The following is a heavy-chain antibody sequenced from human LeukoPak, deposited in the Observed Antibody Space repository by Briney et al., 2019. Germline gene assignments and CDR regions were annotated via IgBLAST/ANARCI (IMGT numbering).Heavy chain of an antibody. Sequence: DSVKGRFTISRDNAKNSPYLQMNSLRAEDTAVYYCAREAAGDPENYWGQGTLVTVSS. CDR3: AREAAGDPENY. D-gene: IGHD3-10*01. V-gene: IGHV3-7*01. J-gene: IGHJ4*02.